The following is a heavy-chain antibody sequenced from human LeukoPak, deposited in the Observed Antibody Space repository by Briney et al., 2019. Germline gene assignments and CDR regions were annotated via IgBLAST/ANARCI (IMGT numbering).Heavy chain of an antibody. Sequence: GGSLRLSCAPSGFTFSNYGMHWVRQAPGKGLEWVAIIWYDGTNKYYADSVKGRFTISRDNSKNTLYLQMNSLRAEDTAVYYCAKETLGGNGIYYYYGMDVWGQGTTVTVSS. D-gene: IGHD1-14*01. CDR2: IWYDGTNK. CDR3: AKETLGGNGIYYYYGMDV. V-gene: IGHV3-33*06. CDR1: GFTFSNYG. J-gene: IGHJ6*02.